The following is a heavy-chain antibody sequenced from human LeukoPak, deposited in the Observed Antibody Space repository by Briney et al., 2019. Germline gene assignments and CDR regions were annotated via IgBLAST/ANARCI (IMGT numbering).Heavy chain of an antibody. D-gene: IGHD3-22*01. J-gene: IGHJ4*02. Sequence: PGGSLRLSCAASGFTFSSYWMSWVRQAPGKGLEWVGRIKSKTDGGTTDYAAPVKGRFTISRDDSKNTLYLQMNSLKTEDTAVYYCTTDHITMIVVVPDYWGQGTLVTVSS. V-gene: IGHV3-15*01. CDR1: GFTFSSYW. CDR2: IKSKTDGGTT. CDR3: TTDHITMIVVVPDY.